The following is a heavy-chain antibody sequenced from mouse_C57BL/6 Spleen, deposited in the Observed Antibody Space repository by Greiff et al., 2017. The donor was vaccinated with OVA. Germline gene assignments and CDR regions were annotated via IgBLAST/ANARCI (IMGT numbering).Heavy chain of an antibody. D-gene: IGHD3-2*02. CDR3: ASYSSGRDSFAY. Sequence: QVQLQQSGPELVKPGASVKISCKASGYAFSSSWMNWVKQRPGKGLEWIGRIYPGDGDTNYNGKFKGKATLTDDKSSSTAYMQLSSLTSEASSFYFCASYSSGRDSFAYWGQGTTLTVSS. CDR1: GYAFSSSW. J-gene: IGHJ2*01. V-gene: IGHV1-82*01. CDR2: IYPGDGDT.